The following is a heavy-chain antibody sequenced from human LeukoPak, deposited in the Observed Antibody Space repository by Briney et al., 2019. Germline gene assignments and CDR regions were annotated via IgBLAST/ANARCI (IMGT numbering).Heavy chain of an antibody. CDR3: ARGGGFLQIHYYFDY. V-gene: IGHV4-31*03. CDR1: GGSISSGGYY. D-gene: IGHD5-24*01. Sequence: SQTLSLTCTVSGGSISSGGYYWSWVRQHPGKGLEWIGYIYYSGSTYYNPSLKSRVTISVDTSKNQFSLKLSSVTAADTAVYYCARGGGFLQIHYYFDYWGQGTLVTVSS. J-gene: IGHJ4*02. CDR2: IYYSGST.